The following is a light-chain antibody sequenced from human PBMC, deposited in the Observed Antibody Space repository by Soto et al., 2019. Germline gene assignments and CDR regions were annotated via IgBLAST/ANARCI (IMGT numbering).Light chain of an antibody. V-gene: IGKV1-5*01. CDR1: QTISRW. Sequence: SQLTQTPSTLSASVGDEFTITCRASQTISRWLAWYQQKPGRAPKLLIYDASTLESGVPSRFSGSGSETEFTLTISRLQPDDFATYFCHSRAFGQGTRLEI. J-gene: IGKJ5*01. CDR3: HSRA. CDR2: DAS.